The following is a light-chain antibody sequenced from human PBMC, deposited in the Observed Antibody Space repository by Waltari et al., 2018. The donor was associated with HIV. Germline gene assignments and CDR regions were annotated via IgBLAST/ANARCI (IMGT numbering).Light chain of an antibody. CDR3: SSYAGSNNFVV. Sequence: QSALTQPPSASGSLGQSVTISCTGASSDIGGYNYVSWYQQHPGKAPKLMIYEVNKRPSGVPDRFFGSTSGNTASLTVSGLQAEDEADYYCSSYAGSNNFVVFGGGTNLTVL. CDR1: SSDIGGYNY. CDR2: EVN. J-gene: IGLJ2*01. V-gene: IGLV2-8*01.